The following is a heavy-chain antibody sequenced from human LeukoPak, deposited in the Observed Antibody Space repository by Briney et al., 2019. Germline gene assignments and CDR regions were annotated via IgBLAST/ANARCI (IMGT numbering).Heavy chain of an antibody. J-gene: IGHJ4*02. Sequence: PSETLSLTCTVSGGSISSYQWSWIRQPPGKGLEWIGYISYSGFTNYNPSLKSRVTISLDTSKNQFSLKLTSVTAADTAVYYCARRTSGWYFDYWGQGTLVTVSS. CDR1: GGSISSYQ. V-gene: IGHV4-59*08. CDR2: ISYSGFT. D-gene: IGHD6-19*01. CDR3: ARRTSGWYFDY.